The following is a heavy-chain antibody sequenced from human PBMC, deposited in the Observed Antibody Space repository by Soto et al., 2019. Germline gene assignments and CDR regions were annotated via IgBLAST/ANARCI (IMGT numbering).Heavy chain of an antibody. D-gene: IGHD4-17*01. V-gene: IGHV4-59*01. CDR3: ARVGGDDFGDSGGFDY. Sequence: PSETLSITSTFSGGSIRDYFWTWIRQPPGKGLEWIGYIYYSGRTNYNPSLKSRVSISVDTSKNHFSLQLRSVTAADTAVYYCARVGGDDFGDSGGFDYWGQGTLVTVSS. CDR1: GGSIRDYF. CDR2: IYYSGRT. J-gene: IGHJ4*02.